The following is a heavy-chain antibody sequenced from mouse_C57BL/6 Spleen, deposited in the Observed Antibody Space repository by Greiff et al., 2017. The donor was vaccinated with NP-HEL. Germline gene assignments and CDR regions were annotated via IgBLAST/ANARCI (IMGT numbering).Heavy chain of an antibody. CDR3: ARRDYSNEAWFAY. J-gene: IGHJ3*01. CDR1: GYTFTSYT. V-gene: IGHV1-4*01. D-gene: IGHD2-5*01. Sequence: QVQLQQSGAELARPGASVKMSCTASGYTFTSYTMHWVNQRPGKGLEWIGYINTSSGYTKYKQKFKDKATLTADKSSSTAYMQLSSLTSEDSAVYYCARRDYSNEAWFAYWGQGTLVTVSA. CDR2: INTSSGYT.